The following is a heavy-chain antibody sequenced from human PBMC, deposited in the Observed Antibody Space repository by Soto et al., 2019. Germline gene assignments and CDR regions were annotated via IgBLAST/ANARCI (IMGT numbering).Heavy chain of an antibody. CDR3: ARAVAEQWLAFDY. CDR2: IYYSGST. D-gene: IGHD6-19*01. Sequence: PSETLSLTCTVSGGSVSSGSYYWSWIRQPPGKGLEWIGYIYYSGSTNYNPSLKSRVTISVDTSKNQFSLKLSSVTAADTAVYYCARAVAEQWLAFDYWGQGTLVTVSS. CDR1: GGSVSSGSYY. J-gene: IGHJ4*02. V-gene: IGHV4-61*01.